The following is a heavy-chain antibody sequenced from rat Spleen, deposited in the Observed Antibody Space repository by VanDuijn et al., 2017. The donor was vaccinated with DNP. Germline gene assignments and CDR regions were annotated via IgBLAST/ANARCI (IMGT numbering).Heavy chain of an antibody. J-gene: IGHJ2*01. CDR3: ARPDY. CDR2: IGSPAYAP. CDR1: GFIFSDYA. V-gene: IGHV5-25*01. Sequence: EVQLVESGGDLVQPGNSLKLSCAASGFIFSDYALAWVRQAPAKGLEWVAYIGSPAYAPYYADSVKGRFTISRDNAKSTLYLHMDSLRSEDTATYYCARPDYWGQGVMVTVSS.